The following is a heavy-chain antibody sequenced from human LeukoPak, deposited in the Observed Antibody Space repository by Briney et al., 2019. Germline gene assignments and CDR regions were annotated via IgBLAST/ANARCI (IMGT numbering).Heavy chain of an antibody. CDR2: ISYDGSNK. J-gene: IGHJ6*02. D-gene: IGHD3-3*01. CDR3: AKDTGPLRFLEWLLYVLDYYGMDV. CDR1: GFTFSSYA. V-gene: IGHV3-30*04. Sequence: GGSLRLSCAASGFTFSSYAMHWVRQAPGKGLEWVAVISYDGSNKYYADSVKGRFTISRDNSKNTLYLQMNSLRAEDTAVYYCAKDTGPLRFLEWLLYVLDYYGMDVWGQGTTVTVSS.